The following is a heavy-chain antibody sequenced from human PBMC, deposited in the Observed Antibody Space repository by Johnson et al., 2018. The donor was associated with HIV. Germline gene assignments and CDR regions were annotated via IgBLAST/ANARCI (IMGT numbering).Heavy chain of an antibody. J-gene: IGHJ3*02. CDR3: AKDLYYDSSGYVTRPMGAFDI. CDR1: AFSFSGYA. CDR2: VSYDASNK. Sequence: QVQLVESGGGVVQPGRSLRLSCTSAFSFSGYAMHWVRQAPGKGLEWVAVVSYDASNKYYADSVQGRFTISRDNSKNTLYLQMNSLRAEDTAVYYCAKDLYYDSSGYVTRPMGAFDIWGQGTMVTVSS. V-gene: IGHV3-30*04. D-gene: IGHD3-22*01.